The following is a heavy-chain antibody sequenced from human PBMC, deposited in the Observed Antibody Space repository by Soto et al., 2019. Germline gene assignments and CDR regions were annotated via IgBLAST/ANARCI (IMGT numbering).Heavy chain of an antibody. CDR3: ARSRGGGSGATKLDY. V-gene: IGHV4-39*01. CDR1: GNSITSNSYF. J-gene: IGHJ4*02. D-gene: IGHD3-10*01. Sequence: SETLSLTCTVSGNSITSNSYFWAWIRQPPGKGLEWIGSIYYSGTTYYNPSLKSRVTISVDTSKNQFSLNLTSVTAADTAVYYCARSRGGGSGATKLDYWGLGTLVTVSS. CDR2: IYYSGTT.